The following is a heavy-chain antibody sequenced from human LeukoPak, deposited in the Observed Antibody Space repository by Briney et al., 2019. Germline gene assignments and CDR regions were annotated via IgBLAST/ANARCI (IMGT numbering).Heavy chain of an antibody. CDR2: IQSSGYT. D-gene: IGHD6-6*01. Sequence: SETLSLTCTVSGDFISDYYWCWIRQSAEKGLEWIGRIQSSGYTDYNPSLKSRVTMSVDTSKNQFSLRLSSVTAPDTAVYYCARARNFIAARRHRQSYYFDYWGQGTLVTVSS. J-gene: IGHJ4*02. CDR1: GDFISDYY. V-gene: IGHV4-4*07. CDR3: ARARNFIAARRHRQSYYFDY.